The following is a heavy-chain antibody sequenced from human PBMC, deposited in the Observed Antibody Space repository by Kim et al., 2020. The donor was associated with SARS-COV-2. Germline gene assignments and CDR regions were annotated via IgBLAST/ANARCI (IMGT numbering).Heavy chain of an antibody. Sequence: SETLSLTCTVSGGSISNSDYCWGWIRQPPGKGLEWIGTIIYSGTTYYNPSLKSRVTMSMDTSKNQFSLKLSSVSAADTAVYYCARRRYTYGHGRFDPWGQGPLVTVSS. CDR1: GGSISNSDYC. J-gene: IGHJ5*02. V-gene: IGHV4-39*01. D-gene: IGHD5-18*01. CDR3: ARRRYTYGHGRFDP. CDR2: IIYSGTT.